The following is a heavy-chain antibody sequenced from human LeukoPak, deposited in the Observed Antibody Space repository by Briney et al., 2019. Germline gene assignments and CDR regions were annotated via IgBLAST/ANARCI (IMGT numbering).Heavy chain of an antibody. V-gene: IGHV4-34*01. CDR1: GGSFSGYY. J-gene: IGHJ4*02. D-gene: IGHD4-17*01. CDR3: ARVGCGDYINPNDY. Sequence: PSETLSLTCAVYGGSFSGYYWSWIRQPPGKGLEWIGEINHSGSTNYNPSLKSRVTISVDASKNQFSLKLSSVTAADTAVYYCARVGCGDYINPNDYWGQGTLVTVSS. CDR2: INHSGST.